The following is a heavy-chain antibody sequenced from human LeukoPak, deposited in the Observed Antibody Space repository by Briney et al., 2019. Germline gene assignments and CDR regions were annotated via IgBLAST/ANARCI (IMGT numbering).Heavy chain of an antibody. V-gene: IGHV1-46*01. CDR2: INPSGGTT. J-gene: IGHJ4*02. Sequence: ASVKVSCKASGYTFTNYYMHWVRQAPGQGLESMGLINPSGGTTSCAQKFQGRVSMTRDTSTRTVFMELSSLRSEDTAVYYCARGLGVVAVFDYWGQGTLVTVSS. D-gene: IGHD2-15*01. CDR1: GYTFTNYY. CDR3: ARGLGVVAVFDY.